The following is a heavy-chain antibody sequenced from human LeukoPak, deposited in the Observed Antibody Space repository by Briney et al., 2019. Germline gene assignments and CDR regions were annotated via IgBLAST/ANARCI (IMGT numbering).Heavy chain of an antibody. CDR1: GFTFSSYS. D-gene: IGHD6-19*01. Sequence: GGSLRLSCAASGFTFSSYSMNWVRQAPGKGLEWVSSISSSSSYIYYADSVKGRFTISRDNAKNSLYLQMNSLRAEDTAVYYCARIAVAGSRWTDYYYYYMDVWGKGTTVTVS. CDR2: ISSSSSYI. CDR3: ARIAVAGSRWTDYYYYYMDV. J-gene: IGHJ6*03. V-gene: IGHV3-21*01.